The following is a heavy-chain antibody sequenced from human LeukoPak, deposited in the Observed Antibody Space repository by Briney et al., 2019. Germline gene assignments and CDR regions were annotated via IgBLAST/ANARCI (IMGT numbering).Heavy chain of an antibody. V-gene: IGHV3-21*01. CDR1: GFTFTTYD. J-gene: IGHJ6*02. CDR3: ARDQGGASDSKPQYYRFGLDV. CDR2: ISSTSTYI. D-gene: IGHD1-26*01. Sequence: GGSLRLSCVGSGFTFTTYDMIWVRQAPGKGLEWLSSISSTSTYIHYADSVKGRFTISRANAKNSLYLQMNSLRSDDTAVYYCARDQGGASDSKPQYYRFGLDVWGQGTTVTVS.